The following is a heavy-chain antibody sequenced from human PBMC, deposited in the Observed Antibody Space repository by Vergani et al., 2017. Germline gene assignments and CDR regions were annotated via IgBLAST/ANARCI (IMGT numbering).Heavy chain of an antibody. CDR1: FDSIRNLY. J-gene: IGHJ5*02. Sequence: QVQLQESGPGLVKSSETLSLTCSVSFDSIRNLYCNWIRQPPGKGLEWVGSIHYSENTNYNPSLKIRVTISVDTSKIQFSLTLTSVTAADTAVYYCASDTHSGQSADRWGQGILVTVAS. D-gene: IGHD6-19*01. CDR3: ASDTHSGQSADR. V-gene: IGHV4-59*11. CDR2: IHYSENT.